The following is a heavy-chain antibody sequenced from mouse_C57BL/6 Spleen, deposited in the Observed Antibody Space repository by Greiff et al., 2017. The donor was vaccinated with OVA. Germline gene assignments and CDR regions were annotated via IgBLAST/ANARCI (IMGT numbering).Heavy chain of an antibody. J-gene: IGHJ1*03. CDR2: INPNYGTT. CDR1: GYSFTDYN. V-gene: IGHV1-39*01. Sequence: VQLKQSGPELVKPGASVKISCKASGYSFTDYNMNWVKQSNGKSLEWIGVINPNYGTTSYNQKFKGKATLTVDQSSSTAYMQLNSLTSEDSAVYYCARERITTVAWTWYFDVWGTGTTVTVSA. D-gene: IGHD1-1*01. CDR3: ARERITTVAWTWYFDV.